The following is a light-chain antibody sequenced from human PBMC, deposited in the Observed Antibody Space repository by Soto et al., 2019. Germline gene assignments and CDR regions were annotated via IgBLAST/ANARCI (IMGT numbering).Light chain of an antibody. CDR3: ISYTTSSTWV. Sequence: QSALTQPASVSGSPGQSITISCTGTSSDVGNYNYVSWYQQHPGKAPKLMIYDVSNRPSGVSNRFSGSESGNTASLTISGLQAEDEADYYCISYTTSSTWVFGGGTKLTVL. J-gene: IGLJ3*02. CDR2: DVS. CDR1: SSDVGNYNY. V-gene: IGLV2-14*01.